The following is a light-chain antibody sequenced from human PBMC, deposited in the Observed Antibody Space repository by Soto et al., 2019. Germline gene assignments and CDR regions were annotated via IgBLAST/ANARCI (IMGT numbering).Light chain of an antibody. V-gene: IGKV3-11*01. Sequence: IVLTQSPATLSLPPGERAALSCRASQSVSTSLAWYQHKPCQAPRLIIYDASKRAPGIPARFSGSGSGTDFTLTISSPEPEDFAVYYCQVRDVWPTFGQGTKVDIK. CDR3: QVRDVWPT. CDR1: QSVSTS. CDR2: DAS. J-gene: IGKJ1*01.